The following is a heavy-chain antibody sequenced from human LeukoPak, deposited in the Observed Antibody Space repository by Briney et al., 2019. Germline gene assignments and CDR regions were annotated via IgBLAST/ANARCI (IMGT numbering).Heavy chain of an antibody. V-gene: IGHV4-59*01. Sequence: YPSETLSLTCTVSGGSISSYYWSWIRQPPGKGLEWIGFIFYSGTTNYNPSLKSRVTISVDTSKNQFSLKLSSVTAADTAVYYCARGGWNKFDYWGQGTLVTVSS. CDR1: GGSISSYY. J-gene: IGHJ4*02. CDR2: IFYSGTT. CDR3: ARGGWNKFDY. D-gene: IGHD3-22*01.